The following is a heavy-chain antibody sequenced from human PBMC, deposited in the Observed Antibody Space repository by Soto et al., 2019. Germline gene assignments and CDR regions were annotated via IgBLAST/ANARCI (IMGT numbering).Heavy chain of an antibody. CDR3: ARDSKGEPVWSGYLGALVIHYMDV. CDR2: ISSSSSTI. J-gene: IGHJ6*03. D-gene: IGHD3-3*01. V-gene: IGHV3-48*02. CDR1: GFTFISYS. Sequence: GGSLRLSCAASGFTFISYSMNWVRQAPWKGLEWVSYISSSSSTIYYADSVKGRFTISRDNAKNSLYLQMNSLRDEDTAVYYCARDSKGEPVWSGYLGALVIHYMDVWGKGTTVTVSS.